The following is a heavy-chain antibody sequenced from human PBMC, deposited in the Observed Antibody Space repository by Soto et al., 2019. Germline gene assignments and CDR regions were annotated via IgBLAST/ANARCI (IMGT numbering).Heavy chain of an antibody. Sequence: SETLSLTCAVYGGSFSGYYWSWIRQPPGKGLEWIGEINHSGSTNYNPSLKSRVTISVDTSKNQFSLKLSSVTAADTAVYYCARSRGVDTAMDHFDYWGQGTLVTVYS. CDR2: INHSGST. CDR1: GGSFSGYY. V-gene: IGHV4-34*01. D-gene: IGHD5-18*01. J-gene: IGHJ4*02. CDR3: ARSRGVDTAMDHFDY.